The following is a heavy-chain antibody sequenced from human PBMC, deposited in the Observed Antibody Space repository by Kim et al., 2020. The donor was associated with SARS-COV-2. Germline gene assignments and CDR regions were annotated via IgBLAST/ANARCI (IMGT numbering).Heavy chain of an antibody. CDR1: GGSFSGYY. Sequence: SETLSLTCAVYGGSFSGYYWSWIRQPPGKGLEWIGEINHSGSTNYNPSLKSRVTISVDTSKNQFSLKLSSVTAADTAVYYCARGWARIAVAHVILLPFYFDYWGQGTLVTVSS. D-gene: IGHD6-19*01. CDR3: ARGWARIAVAHVILLPFYFDY. V-gene: IGHV4-34*01. J-gene: IGHJ4*02. CDR2: INHSGST.